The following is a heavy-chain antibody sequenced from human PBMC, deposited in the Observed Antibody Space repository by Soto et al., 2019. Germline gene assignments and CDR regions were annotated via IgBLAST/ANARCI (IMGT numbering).Heavy chain of an antibody. D-gene: IGHD5-12*01. V-gene: IGHV3-53*01. CDR1: GFTVSSANY. CDR3: HGYGY. Sequence: EVQLVESRGGLIQPGGSLRLSCVVSGFTVSSANYMSWVRQAPGKGLEWVSVIYSAGTTYYADSVKGRFTISRDNSKNTLYLQMNSLRAEDTAVYYCHGYGYWGQGTLVTVSS. CDR2: IYSAGTT. J-gene: IGHJ4*02.